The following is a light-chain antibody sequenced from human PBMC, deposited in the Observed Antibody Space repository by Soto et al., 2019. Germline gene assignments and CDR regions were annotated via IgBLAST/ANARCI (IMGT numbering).Light chain of an antibody. CDR3: CSYGGYFWV. J-gene: IGLJ3*02. CDR1: NSNIETNY. Sequence: QSVLTQSPSASGAPGQGVTISCSGSNSNIETNYVYWYQHLPGTAPKLLIYRNDQRPSGVPDRFSASKSGNTASLTISGLQAEDEADYYCCSYGGYFWVFGGGTKLNVL. CDR2: RND. V-gene: IGLV1-47*01.